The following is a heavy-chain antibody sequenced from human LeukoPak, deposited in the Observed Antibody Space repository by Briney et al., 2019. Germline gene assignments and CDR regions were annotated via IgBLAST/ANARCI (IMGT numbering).Heavy chain of an antibody. J-gene: IGHJ3*02. V-gene: IGHV4-34*01. CDR2: INHSGST. D-gene: IGHD3-10*01. CDR1: GGSFSAYY. Sequence: SETLSLRCAVYGGSFSAYYWSWIRRPPGKRLEWIGEINHSGSTNQNPSLKSRVTISVDTSNHQFSLRLSSVTAADTAVYYCARMVRERHSFDTWGQGTMVTVSS. CDR3: ARMVRERHSFDT.